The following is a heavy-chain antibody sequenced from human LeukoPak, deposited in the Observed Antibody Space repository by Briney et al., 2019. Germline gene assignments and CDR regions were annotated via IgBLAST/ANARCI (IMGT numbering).Heavy chain of an antibody. J-gene: IGHJ4*02. Sequence: SETLSLTCAVYGGSCSGYYWSWIRQPPGKGLEWIGEINHSGSTNYNPSLKSRVTISVDTSKNQFSLKLSSVTAADTAVYYCALGLTMVRGVPAFDYWGQGTLVTVSS. V-gene: IGHV4-34*01. CDR1: GGSCSGYY. CDR3: ALGLTMVRGVPAFDY. CDR2: INHSGST. D-gene: IGHD3-10*01.